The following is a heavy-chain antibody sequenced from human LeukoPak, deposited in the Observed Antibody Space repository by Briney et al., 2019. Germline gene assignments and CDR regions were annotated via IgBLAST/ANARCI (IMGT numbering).Heavy chain of an antibody. V-gene: IGHV4-39*07. CDR1: GDSITSNSDY. CDR3: ARDRPGGSSLDY. D-gene: IGHD6-13*01. Sequence: SETLSLTCTVSGDSITSNSDYWGWIRQPPGKGLEWIGSIYYSGSTYYNPSLKSRVTISVDTSKNQFSLKLSSVTAADTAVYYCARDRPGGSSLDYWGQGTLVTVSS. J-gene: IGHJ4*02. CDR2: IYYSGST.